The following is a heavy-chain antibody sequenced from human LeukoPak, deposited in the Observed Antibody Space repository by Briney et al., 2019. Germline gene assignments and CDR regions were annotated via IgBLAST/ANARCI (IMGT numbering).Heavy chain of an antibody. Sequence: ASVKVSCKASGYTFTSYYMHWVRQAPGQGLEWMGIINPSGGSTSYAQKFQGRVTITADESTSTAYMELSSLRSEDTAVYYCARGETREYSYGFAGYCYGMDVWGQGTTVTVSS. D-gene: IGHD5-18*01. CDR1: GYTFTSYY. CDR2: INPSGGST. V-gene: IGHV1-46*03. CDR3: ARGETREYSYGFAGYCYGMDV. J-gene: IGHJ6*02.